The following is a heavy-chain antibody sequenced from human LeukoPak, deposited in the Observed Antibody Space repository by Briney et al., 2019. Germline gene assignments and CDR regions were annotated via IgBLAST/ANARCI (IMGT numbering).Heavy chain of an antibody. CDR3: ARGTYKVAAAGTDFDY. J-gene: IGHJ4*02. CDR1: GFTFSSYG. V-gene: IGHV3-33*01. D-gene: IGHD6-13*01. Sequence: GGSLRLSCAASGFTFSSYGMHWVRQAPGKGLEWVAVIWYDGSNKYYADSVKGRVTISRDNSKNTLYLQMNSLRAEDTAVYYCARGTYKVAAAGTDFDYWGQGTLVTVSS. CDR2: IWYDGSNK.